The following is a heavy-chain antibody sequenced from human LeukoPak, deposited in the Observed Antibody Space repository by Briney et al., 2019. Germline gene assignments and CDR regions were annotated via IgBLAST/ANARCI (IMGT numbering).Heavy chain of an antibody. J-gene: IGHJ5*02. Sequence: ASVKVSCKASGGTFSSYAISWVRQAPGQGLEWMGGIIPIFGTANYAQKFQGRVTITADESTSTAYMELSSLRSEDTAVYYCAGEGSDWFDPWGQGTLVTVSS. CDR1: GGTFSSYA. CDR3: AGEGSDWFDP. V-gene: IGHV1-69*13. D-gene: IGHD3-10*01. CDR2: IIPIFGTA.